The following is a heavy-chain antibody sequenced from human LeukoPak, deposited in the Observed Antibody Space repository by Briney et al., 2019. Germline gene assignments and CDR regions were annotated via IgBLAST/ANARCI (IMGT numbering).Heavy chain of an antibody. Sequence: PSETLSLTCAVSGGTFSGYYLSWIRQPPGKGLEWIGEINHSGSTNYNPSLKSRVTISVDTSKNQFSLKLSSVTAADTAVYYCARGGSYGYYYYYYMDVWGKGTTVTVSS. CDR1: GGTFSGYY. D-gene: IGHD5-18*01. CDR2: INHSGST. J-gene: IGHJ6*03. CDR3: ARGGSYGYYYYYYMDV. V-gene: IGHV4-34*01.